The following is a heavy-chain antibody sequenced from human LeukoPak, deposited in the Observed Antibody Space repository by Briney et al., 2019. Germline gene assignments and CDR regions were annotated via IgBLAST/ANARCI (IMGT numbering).Heavy chain of an antibody. CDR1: GFTFSSYA. D-gene: IGHD6-13*01. J-gene: IGHJ4*02. CDR2: MSYDGSNK. CDR3: ARDPGSSWYDY. V-gene: IGHV3-30*04. Sequence: GGSLRLSCAASGFTFSSYAMHWVRQAPGKGLEWVAVMSYDGSNKYYADSVKGRFTISRDNSKNTLYLQMNSLRAEDTAVYYCARDPGSSWYDYWGQGTLVTVSS.